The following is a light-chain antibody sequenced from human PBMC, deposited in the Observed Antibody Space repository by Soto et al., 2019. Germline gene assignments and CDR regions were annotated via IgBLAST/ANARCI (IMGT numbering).Light chain of an antibody. CDR2: EVS. CDR1: SSDVGGYNY. V-gene: IGLV2-14*01. Sequence: QSVLTQPASVSGSPGQSITISCTGTSSDVGGYNYVSWYQQHPGKAPKLMIYEVSNRPSGVSNRFSGSKSGNTASLTISGLQAEDGADYYCSSYTSSTTVFGTGPKVTV. J-gene: IGLJ1*01. CDR3: SSYTSSTTV.